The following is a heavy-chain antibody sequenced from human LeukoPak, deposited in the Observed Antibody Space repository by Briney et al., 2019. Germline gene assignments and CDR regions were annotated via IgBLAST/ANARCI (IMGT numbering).Heavy chain of an antibody. CDR1: GGTFSSYA. CDR3: ARRGEGGNVDY. D-gene: IGHD4-23*01. CDR2: IIPILGIA. V-gene: IGHV1-69*04. J-gene: IGHJ4*02. Sequence: GASVKVSCKASGGTFSSYAISWVRQAPGQGLEWMGRIIPILGIANYAQKFQGRVTITADKSTSTAYMELSSLRSEDTAVYYCARRGEGGNVDYWGQGTLVTVSS.